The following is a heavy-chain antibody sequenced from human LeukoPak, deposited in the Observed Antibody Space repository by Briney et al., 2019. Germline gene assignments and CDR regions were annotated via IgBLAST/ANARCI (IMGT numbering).Heavy chain of an antibody. CDR2: IYYSGTT. J-gene: IGHJ3*01. D-gene: IGHD3-16*01. CDR1: RGSIDNYY. CDR3: AGGDAGWRTQGPDALDF. V-gene: IGHV4-59*01. Sequence: PETLSLTSSVPRGSIDNYYWSWIRQPPRKRLEYIGHIYYSGTTTYSPSLKRRVTISIGTSKTHFSLSLTSLTAADTAVYYCAGGDAGWRTQGPDALDFWGQGTLVTVSS.